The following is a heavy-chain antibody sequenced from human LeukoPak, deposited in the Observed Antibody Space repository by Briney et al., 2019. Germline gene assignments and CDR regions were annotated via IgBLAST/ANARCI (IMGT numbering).Heavy chain of an antibody. CDR3: AREYGSGMFDY. J-gene: IGHJ4*02. V-gene: IGHV4-59*12. CDR1: GGSISSYY. D-gene: IGHD3-10*01. Sequence: PAETLSLTCTVSGGSISSYYWSWIRQPPGKGLEWIGYIYYSGSTNYNPSLKSRVTISVDTSKNQFSLKLSSVTAADTAVYYCAREYGSGMFDYWGQGTLVTVSS. CDR2: IYYSGST.